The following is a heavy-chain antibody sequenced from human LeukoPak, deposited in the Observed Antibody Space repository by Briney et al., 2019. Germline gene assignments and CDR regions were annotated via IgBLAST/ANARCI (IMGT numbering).Heavy chain of an antibody. D-gene: IGHD6-19*01. CDR1: GYSFTSYL. Sequence: GESLKISCKGSGYSFTSYLIGWVRQMPVKGLEWMGIIYPGDSDTRYSPSFQGQVTISADKSISTAYLQWSSLKASDTAMYYCARSPRIAVAGTFDYYYYGMDVWGQGTTVTVSS. CDR2: IYPGDSDT. CDR3: ARSPRIAVAGTFDYYYYGMDV. J-gene: IGHJ6*02. V-gene: IGHV5-51*01.